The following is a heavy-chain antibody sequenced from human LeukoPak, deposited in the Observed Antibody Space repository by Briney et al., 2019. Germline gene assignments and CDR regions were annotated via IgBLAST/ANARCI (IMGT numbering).Heavy chain of an antibody. CDR1: GYTFTSYY. Sequence: ASVKVSCKASGYTFTSYYMHWVRQAPGQGLEWMGIINPSGGSTSYAQKFQGRVTMTRDTSTSTVYMELSSLRSEDTAVYYCAKDEDIAAAALGLESLTHFQHWGQGTLVTVSS. CDR2: INPSGGST. V-gene: IGHV1-46*01. CDR3: AKDEDIAAAALGLESLTHFQH. D-gene: IGHD6-13*01. J-gene: IGHJ1*01.